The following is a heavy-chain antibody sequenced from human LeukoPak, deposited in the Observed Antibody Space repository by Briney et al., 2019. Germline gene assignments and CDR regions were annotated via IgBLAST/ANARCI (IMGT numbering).Heavy chain of an antibody. J-gene: IGHJ6*03. CDR3: ARNAYSPTLTTVDYMDV. CDR1: GFAFKNAW. V-gene: IGHV3-30*14. Sequence: PGGSLRLSCAASGFAFKNAWMSWVRQAPGKGLEWVTTISYDGSDKNYADSVKGRFTVSRDDSENTLFLQMNSLRAEDTAVYYCARNAYSPTLTTVDYMDVWGKGTTVTVSS. D-gene: IGHD4-17*01. CDR2: ISYDGSDK.